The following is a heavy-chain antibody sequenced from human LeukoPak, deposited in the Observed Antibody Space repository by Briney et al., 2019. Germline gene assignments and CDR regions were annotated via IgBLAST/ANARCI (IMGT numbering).Heavy chain of an antibody. CDR1: GPTFTSSA. CDR2: ISYDGSNK. D-gene: IGHD6-19*01. V-gene: IGHV3-30-3*01. CDR3: ARGGVYSSGSDYLYYFDY. Sequence: GPSLTPSCVPSGPTFTSSATHCVRLPPGNGLESVALISYDGSNKYYADSVNAPSTISRDNSKNTLYLQMNSRRAEDTAAYYWARGGVYSSGSDYLYYFDYWGQGTLVTVSS. J-gene: IGHJ4*02.